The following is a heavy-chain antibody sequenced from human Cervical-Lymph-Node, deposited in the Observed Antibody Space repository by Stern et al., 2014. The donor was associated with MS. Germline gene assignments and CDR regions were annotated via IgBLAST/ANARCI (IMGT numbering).Heavy chain of an antibody. Sequence: QVQLQESGPGLVKPSETLSLTCTVSGYSFSSEYYWGWIRQTPGKGLEWIGSIYHSGYTSYNPSLKSRVTMSGDTSKNQFSLSLSSVTAADTAVYYCARDSYSDYAETTFDYWGQGILVTVSS. D-gene: IGHD4-11*01. J-gene: IGHJ4*02. CDR2: IYHSGYT. CDR1: GYSFSSEYY. CDR3: ARDSYSDYAETTFDY. V-gene: IGHV4-38-2*02.